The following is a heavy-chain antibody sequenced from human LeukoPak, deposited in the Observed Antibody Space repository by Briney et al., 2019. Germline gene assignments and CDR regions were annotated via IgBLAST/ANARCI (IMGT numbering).Heavy chain of an antibody. Sequence: GGSLRLSCAASGFTFSSYAMSWVRQAPGKGLEWVSAISGSGGSTYYADSVKGRFTISRDNSKNTLYLQMNSLRAEDTAVYYCAKGPARYCGGDCFYYHGMDVWGQGTTVTVSS. CDR2: ISGSGGST. CDR3: AKGPARYCGGDCFYYHGMDV. V-gene: IGHV3-23*01. D-gene: IGHD2-21*02. CDR1: GFTFSSYA. J-gene: IGHJ6*02.